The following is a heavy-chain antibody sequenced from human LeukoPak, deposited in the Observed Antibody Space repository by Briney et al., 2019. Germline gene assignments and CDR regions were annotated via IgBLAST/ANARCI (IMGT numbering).Heavy chain of an antibody. CDR3: AASVVVPAAMIRFDP. CDR2: IYHSGST. Sequence: SETLSLTCAVSGYSISSGYYWGWIRQPPGKGLEWIGSIYHSGSTYYNPSLKSRVTISVDTPKNQFSLKLSSVTAADTAVYYCAASVVVPAAMIRFDPWGQGTLVTVSS. J-gene: IGHJ5*02. V-gene: IGHV4-38-2*01. CDR1: GYSISSGYY. D-gene: IGHD2-2*01.